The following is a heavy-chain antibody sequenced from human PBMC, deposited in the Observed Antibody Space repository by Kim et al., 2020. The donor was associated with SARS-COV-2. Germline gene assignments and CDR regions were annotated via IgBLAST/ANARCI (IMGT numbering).Heavy chain of an antibody. CDR2: IIPIFGTA. D-gene: IGHD6-19*01. Sequence: SVKVSCKASGGTFSSYAISWVRQAPGQGLEWMGGIIPIFGTANYAQKFQGRVTITADESTSTAYMELSSLRSEDTAVYYCARDLGDIAVASRINWFDPWGQGTLVTVSS. CDR3: ARDLGDIAVASRINWFDP. J-gene: IGHJ5*02. CDR1: GGTFSSYA. V-gene: IGHV1-69*13.